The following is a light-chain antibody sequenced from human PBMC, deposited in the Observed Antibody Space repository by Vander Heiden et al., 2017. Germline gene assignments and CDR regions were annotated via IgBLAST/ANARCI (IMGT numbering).Light chain of an antibody. Sequence: QLPQSPSSLSASVGDRVTITCQASQDISNYLNWYQQKPGKAPKLLIYDASKLETGVPLRFSGSGSGTEFTFTISSLQSEDIATYYCQQYDNLPITFGQGTRLEIK. CDR1: QDISNY. V-gene: IGKV1-33*01. J-gene: IGKJ5*01. CDR3: QQYDNLPIT. CDR2: DAS.